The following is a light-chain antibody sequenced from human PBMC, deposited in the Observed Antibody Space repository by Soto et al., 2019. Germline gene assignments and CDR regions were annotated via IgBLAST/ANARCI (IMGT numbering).Light chain of an antibody. CDR3: QQYGSSPGYT. Sequence: EIVLTQSPGTLSLSPGERATLSCRASQSVSSSYLAWYQQKPGQAPRLLIYGASSRATGIPDRFSGSGSGTHFTLTISRLEPEDIAVYYCQQYGSSPGYTFGQGTKLEIK. J-gene: IGKJ2*01. CDR1: QSVSSSY. CDR2: GAS. V-gene: IGKV3-20*01.